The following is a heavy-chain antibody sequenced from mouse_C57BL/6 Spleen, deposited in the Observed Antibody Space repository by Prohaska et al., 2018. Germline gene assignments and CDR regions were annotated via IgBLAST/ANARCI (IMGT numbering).Heavy chain of an antibody. CDR1: GFTFSDYY. CDR3: ARDGYYGYWYFDV. V-gene: IGHV5-16*01. Sequence: EVKLVESEGGLVQPGSSMTLSCTASGFTFSDYYMAWVRQVPEKGLEWVANINYDGSSTYYLESLKSRFIISRDNAKNILYLQMSSLKSEDTATYYCARDGYYGYWYFDVWGTGTTVTVSS. J-gene: IGHJ1*03. CDR2: INYDGSST. D-gene: IGHD2-3*01.